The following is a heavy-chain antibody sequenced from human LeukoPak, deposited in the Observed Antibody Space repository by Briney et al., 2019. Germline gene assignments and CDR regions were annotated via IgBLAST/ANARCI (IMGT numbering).Heavy chain of an antibody. V-gene: IGHV3-23*01. CDR2: ISGSGVT. Sequence: PGGSLRLSCAASGFTFSSYAMSWVRQAPGKGLEWVSGISGSGVTDYADSVKGRFTISRDNSKNTLYLQMNSLRAEDTAVYYCAKVGKVITIFGVNWYFDLWGRGTLVTVSS. J-gene: IGHJ2*01. D-gene: IGHD3-3*01. CDR1: GFTFSSYA. CDR3: AKVGKVITIFGVNWYFDL.